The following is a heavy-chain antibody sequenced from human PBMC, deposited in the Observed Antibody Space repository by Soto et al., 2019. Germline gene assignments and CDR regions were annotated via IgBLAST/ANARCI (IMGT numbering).Heavy chain of an antibody. D-gene: IGHD3-10*01. Sequence: GETLKIYCKCSGYIFPSYLIGCVRKMPGKGLAWMGIIYHGDSDARYSPSFHDQVTIPADKSISTAYLQWSSLKASDTAMYYCARPRHYGSGHGMDVWGQGTTVPVSS. J-gene: IGHJ6*02. V-gene: IGHV5-51*01. CDR1: GYIFPSYL. CDR2: IYHGDSDA. CDR3: ARPRHYGSGHGMDV.